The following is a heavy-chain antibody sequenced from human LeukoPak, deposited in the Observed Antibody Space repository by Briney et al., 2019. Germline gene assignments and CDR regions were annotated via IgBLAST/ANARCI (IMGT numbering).Heavy chain of an antibody. V-gene: IGHV3-23*01. CDR3: ARGPLAYCSGDCYPLGY. D-gene: IGHD2-21*02. J-gene: IGHJ4*02. CDR1: GFTFSSYA. CDR2: ISGSGGST. Sequence: GGSLRLSCAASGFTFSSYAMNWVRQAPGKGLEWVSAISGSGGSTYYADSVKGRFTISRDNSKNTLYLQMNSLRAEDTAVYYCARGPLAYCSGDCYPLGYWGQGTLVTVSS.